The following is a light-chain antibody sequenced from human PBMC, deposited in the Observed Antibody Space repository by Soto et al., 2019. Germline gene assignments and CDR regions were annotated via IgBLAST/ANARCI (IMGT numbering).Light chain of an antibody. CDR3: QQYNTWPRT. V-gene: IGKV2D-29*01. CDR1: QSLLHSDGKTY. CDR2: EVS. J-gene: IGKJ1*01. Sequence: DIVMTQTPLSLSVTPGQPASISCKSSQSLLHSDGKTYLYWYLQKPGQPPQLLIYEVSNRFSGVPDRFSGSGSGTEFTLTIDSLQSEDFVLYYCQQYNTWPRTFGQGTKVDIK.